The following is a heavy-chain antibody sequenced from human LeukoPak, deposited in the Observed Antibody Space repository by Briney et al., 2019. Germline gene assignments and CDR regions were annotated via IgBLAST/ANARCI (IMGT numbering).Heavy chain of an antibody. J-gene: IGHJ6*03. CDR2: ISAYNGNT. CDR3: AMSDYYYYMDV. CDR1: GYTFTSYG. V-gene: IGHV1-18*01. Sequence: ASVKVSCKASGYTFTSYGISWVRQAPGQGLEWMGWISAYNGNTNYAQKLQGRVTMTTDTSTSTAYMQQRSPRSDDTAVYYCAMSDYYYYMDVWGKGTTVTISS.